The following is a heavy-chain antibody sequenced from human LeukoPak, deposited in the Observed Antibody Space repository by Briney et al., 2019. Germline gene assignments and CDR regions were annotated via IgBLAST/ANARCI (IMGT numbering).Heavy chain of an antibody. J-gene: IGHJ4*02. CDR2: INQDGSEK. CDR1: GFTFSSYW. D-gene: IGHD1-26*01. Sequence: GGPLRLSCAASGFTFSSYWMSWVRQAPGKGLEWVANINQDGSEKYYVDSVKGRFTISRDNAKKSLYLQMNSLRAEDTAVYYCANAYGGSSDYWGRGTLVTVSS. V-gene: IGHV3-7*01. CDR3: ANAYGGSSDY.